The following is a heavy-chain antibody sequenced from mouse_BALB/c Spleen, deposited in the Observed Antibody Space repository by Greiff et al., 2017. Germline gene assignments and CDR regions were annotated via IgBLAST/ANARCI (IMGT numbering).Heavy chain of an antibody. CDR2: ISSGGST. V-gene: IGHV5-6-5*01. J-gene: IGHJ4*01. D-gene: IGHD2-10*01. CDR3: ARGEAYYGNPYYYAMDY. CDR1: GFTFSSYA. Sequence: EVKLVESGGGLVKPGGSLKLSCAASGFTFSSYAMSWVRQTPEKRLEWVASISSGGSTYYPDSVKGRFTISRDNARNILYLQMSSLRSEDTAMYYCARGEAYYGNPYYYAMDYWGQGTTVTVSS.